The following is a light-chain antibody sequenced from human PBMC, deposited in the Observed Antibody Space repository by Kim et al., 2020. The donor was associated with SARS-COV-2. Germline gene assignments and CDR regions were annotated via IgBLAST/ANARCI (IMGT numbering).Light chain of an antibody. CDR3: QQYNNWPCT. CDR2: GAS. Sequence: EIVMTQSPATLSVSPGERATLSCRASQSVSSNLAWYQQTPGQAPRLLIYGASTRATGIPARFSGSGSGTEFTLTISSLQSEDFAVYYCQQYNNWPCTFGQGTKVEIK. V-gene: IGKV3-15*01. J-gene: IGKJ1*01. CDR1: QSVSSN.